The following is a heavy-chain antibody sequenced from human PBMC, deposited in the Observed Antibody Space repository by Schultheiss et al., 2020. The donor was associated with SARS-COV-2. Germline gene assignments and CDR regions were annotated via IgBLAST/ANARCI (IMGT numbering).Heavy chain of an antibody. CDR3: AREHYGSGTFFDY. Sequence: GGSLRLSCAASGFTFSSYAMHWVRQAPGKGLEWVAVISYDGSNKYYADSVKGRFTISRDNAKNSLYLQMNSLRDEDTAVYYCAREHYGSGTFFDYWGQGTLVTVSS. CDR2: ISYDGSNK. V-gene: IGHV3-30*04. J-gene: IGHJ4*02. CDR1: GFTFSSYA. D-gene: IGHD3-10*01.